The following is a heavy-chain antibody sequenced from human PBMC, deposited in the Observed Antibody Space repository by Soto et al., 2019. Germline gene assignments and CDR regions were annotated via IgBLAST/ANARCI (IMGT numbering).Heavy chain of an antibody. J-gene: IGHJ4*02. Sequence: EVQLLESGGGLAQPGGSLRLSCAASGFTFNPYAMNWVRQAPGKGLDWVSTIRGSGACTYDADSVKGSFTISRDNSKNTLYLQMNSLRAEDTAVYFCAKGFGISWQYYFDYWGQGTLVTVSS. CDR3: AKGFGISWQYYFDY. CDR2: IRGSGACT. CDR1: GFTFNPYA. D-gene: IGHD3-10*01. V-gene: IGHV3-23*01.